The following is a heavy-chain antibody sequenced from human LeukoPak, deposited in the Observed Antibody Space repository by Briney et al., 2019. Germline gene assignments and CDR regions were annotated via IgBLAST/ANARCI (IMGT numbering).Heavy chain of an antibody. Sequence: GGSLRLSCAASGFTFDSYAMSWVRQAPGKGLEWVSAVSRFGGTTYYADSAKGRFTISRDNSKNTVYLQMNSLRAEDTAVYYCAKERTGPIGDYSPLDYWGQGTLVTVSS. D-gene: IGHD4-17*01. CDR1: GFTFDSYA. J-gene: IGHJ4*02. CDR3: AKERTGPIGDYSPLDY. CDR2: VSRFGGTT. V-gene: IGHV3-23*01.